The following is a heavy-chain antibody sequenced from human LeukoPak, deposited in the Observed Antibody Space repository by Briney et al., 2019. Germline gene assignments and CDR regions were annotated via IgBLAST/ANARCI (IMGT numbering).Heavy chain of an antibody. CDR3: ARIKVNSAYFDY. CDR2: INSDGRST. D-gene: IGHD2-21*01. J-gene: IGHJ4*02. CDR1: EFTFSIYW. V-gene: IGHV3-74*01. Sequence: PGGSLRLSCAASEFTFSIYWMHWVRQAPGKGLVWVSRINSDGRSTSYADSVKGRFTISRDNAKNSLYLQMNSLRAEDTAVYYCARIKVNSAYFDYWGQGTLVTVSS.